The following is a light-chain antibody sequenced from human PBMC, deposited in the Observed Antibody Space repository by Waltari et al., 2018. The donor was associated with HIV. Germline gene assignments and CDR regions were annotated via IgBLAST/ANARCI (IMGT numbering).Light chain of an antibody. CDR1: SSDVGGYNY. CDR2: EFS. J-gene: IGLJ2*01. Sequence: QSALTQPASVSGSPGQSITISCTGTSSDVGGYNYVSWYQQHPGKAPKLMIYEFSNRPSGVSHRFSGSKSGNTASLTISGLQAEDEADYYCSSYTSTTTLFGGGTKLTVL. V-gene: IGLV2-14*01. CDR3: SSYTSTTTL.